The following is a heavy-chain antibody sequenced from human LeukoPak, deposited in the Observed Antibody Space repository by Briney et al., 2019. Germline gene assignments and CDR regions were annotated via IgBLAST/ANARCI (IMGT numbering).Heavy chain of an antibody. J-gene: IGHJ6*02. CDR3: AMIQIYDILTGYSGMDV. V-gene: IGHV1-69*05. D-gene: IGHD3-9*01. Sequence: ASVKVSCKASGGTFSSYSISWVREAPGQGLEWMGGIIPIFGTTKYAQNFQGRVTITTAGSTSTAYMELKSLRSEDTAVYYCAMIQIYDILTGYSGMDVWGQGTTVTVSS. CDR2: IIPIFGTT. CDR1: GGTFSSYS.